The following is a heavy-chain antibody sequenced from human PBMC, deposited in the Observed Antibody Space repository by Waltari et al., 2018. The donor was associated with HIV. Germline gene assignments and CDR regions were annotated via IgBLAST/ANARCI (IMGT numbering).Heavy chain of an antibody. V-gene: IGHV3-9*01. CDR1: GFTFDDYA. J-gene: IGHJ4*02. D-gene: IGHD4-17*01. CDR3: AKCKGDYVQADIFDY. Sequence: EVQLVESGGGLVQPGRSLRLSCAASGFTFDDYAMHWVRQAPGKGLEWVSGISWNSGSIGYADSVKGRFTISRDNAKNSLYLQMNSLRAEDTALYYCAKCKGDYVQADIFDYWGQGTLVTVSS. CDR2: ISWNSGSI.